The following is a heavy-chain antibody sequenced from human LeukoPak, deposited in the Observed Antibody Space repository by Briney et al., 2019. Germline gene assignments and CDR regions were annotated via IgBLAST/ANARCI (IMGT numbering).Heavy chain of an antibody. CDR3: ARGDHVRIYAESAFDI. V-gene: IGHV1-46*01. CDR2: INPSAGNT. CDR1: GYTFTSCY. J-gene: IGHJ3*02. D-gene: IGHD3-3*01. Sequence: ASVKVSCKASGYTFTSCYIHWVRQAPGQGLEWMGIINPSAGNTNYARKFQGRVTMTRDTSTSTVYMELSRLSSEDTAMYYCARGDHVRIYAESAFDIWGQGTMVTVSS.